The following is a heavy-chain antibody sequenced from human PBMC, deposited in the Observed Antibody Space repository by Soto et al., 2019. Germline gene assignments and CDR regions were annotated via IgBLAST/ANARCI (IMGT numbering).Heavy chain of an antibody. CDR1: GGSISSYY. D-gene: IGHD6-6*01. CDR2: NYYSGST. V-gene: IGHV4-59*01. CDR3: ARGRYELPEKEESIAARLGYYYYYMDV. J-gene: IGHJ6*03. Sequence: SETMCLTCTVSGGSISSYYGSWIQQPPGKGLEWIVYNYYSGSTNYNPSLKSRVTISVDTSKNQFSLKLSSVTAADTAVYYCARGRYELPEKEESIAARLGYYYYYMDVWGKGTTVTVSS.